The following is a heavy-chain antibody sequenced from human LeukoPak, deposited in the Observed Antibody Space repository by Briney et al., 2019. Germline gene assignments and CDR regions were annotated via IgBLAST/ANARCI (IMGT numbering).Heavy chain of an antibody. V-gene: IGHV1-69*01. D-gene: IGHD3-10*01. CDR3: AREETMVRGAFDI. CDR1: GGTFSSYA. Sequence: TSVTVSCKASGGTFSSYAISWVRQAPGQGLEGMGGIIPIFGTANYAQKFQGRVTITADESTSTAYMELSSLRSEDTAVYYCAREETMVRGAFDIWGQGTMVTVSS. CDR2: IIPIFGTA. J-gene: IGHJ3*02.